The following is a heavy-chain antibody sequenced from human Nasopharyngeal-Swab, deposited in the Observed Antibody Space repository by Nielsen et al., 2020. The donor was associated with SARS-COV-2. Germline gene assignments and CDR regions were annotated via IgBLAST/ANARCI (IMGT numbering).Heavy chain of an antibody. V-gene: IGHV3-23*01. CDR3: AKDGSSTPTY. CDR1: GLTFSTYA. J-gene: IGHJ4*02. Sequence: GGSLRLSCSASGLTFSTYAMSWVRQAPGQGLEWVSAISGRGTDTYYADSVKGRFTISRDNSKNTVFLQMNSLRADDTAVYYCAKDGSSTPTYWGQGTLVSVSS. CDR2: ISGRGTDT. D-gene: IGHD6-13*01.